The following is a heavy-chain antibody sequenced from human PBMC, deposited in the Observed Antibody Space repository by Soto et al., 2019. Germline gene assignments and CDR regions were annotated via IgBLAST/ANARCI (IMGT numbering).Heavy chain of an antibody. D-gene: IGHD3-10*01. Sequence: QVQLQESGPGLVKPSETLSLTCTVSGGSITNYYCSWFRQPPGKGLEWIGYIQYNGYSAYNLSLKRRVPMSMDTSKTQFSLMLESVTATDTAVYYCVRPGFGSLHGLVDVWGQGTTVIVSS. CDR1: GGSITNYY. J-gene: IGHJ6*02. V-gene: IGHV4-59*08. CDR3: VRPGFGSLHGLVDV. CDR2: IQYNGYS.